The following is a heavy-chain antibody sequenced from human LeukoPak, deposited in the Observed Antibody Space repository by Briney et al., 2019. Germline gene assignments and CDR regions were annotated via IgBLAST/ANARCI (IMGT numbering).Heavy chain of an antibody. J-gene: IGHJ6*03. CDR1: GFTFSSYG. D-gene: IGHD2-2*01. Sequence: GGSLRLFCAASGFTFSSYGMHWVRQAPGKGLEWVAFIRYDGSNKYYADSVKGRFTISRDNSKNTLYPQMNSLRAEDTAVYYCAKDSCKGPYCSSTSMRNYYMDVWGKGTTVTVSS. V-gene: IGHV3-30*02. CDR3: AKDSCKGPYCSSTSMRNYYMDV. CDR2: IRYDGSNK.